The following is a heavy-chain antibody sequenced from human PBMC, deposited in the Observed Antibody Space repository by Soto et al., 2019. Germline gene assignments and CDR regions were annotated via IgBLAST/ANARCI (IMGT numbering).Heavy chain of an antibody. D-gene: IGHD6-6*01. CDR2: INAGNGNT. Sequence: ASVKVSFKASGYTFTSYAMHWVRQAPGQRLEWMGWINAGNGNTKYSQKFQGRVTITRDTSASTAYMELSSLRSEDTAVYYCARAPIAARPMNWFDPWGQGTLVTVSS. J-gene: IGHJ5*02. CDR3: ARAPIAARPMNWFDP. CDR1: GYTFTSYA. V-gene: IGHV1-3*01.